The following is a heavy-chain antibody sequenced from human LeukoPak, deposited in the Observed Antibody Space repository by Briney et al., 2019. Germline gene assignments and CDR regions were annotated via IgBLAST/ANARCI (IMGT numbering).Heavy chain of an antibody. J-gene: IGHJ6*03. CDR2: ISSSSSYI. CDR3: ARVNHFYYYYYMDV. CDR1: GFTFSSYS. Sequence: GGSLRLSCAASGFTFSSYSMNWVRQAPGKGLEWVSSISSSSSYIYYADSVKGRFTISRDNAKNSLYLQMNSLRAEDTAVYYCARVNHFYYYYYMDVWGKGTTVTVSS. V-gene: IGHV3-21*04.